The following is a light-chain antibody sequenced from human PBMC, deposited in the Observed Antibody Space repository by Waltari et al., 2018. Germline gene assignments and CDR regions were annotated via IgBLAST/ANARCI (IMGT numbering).Light chain of an antibody. J-gene: IGLJ3*02. Sequence: QSALTQPASVSGSPGQSITISCTGTSNNVGSYDLVSWYQFRPGEVPKLLLYEVIKRPSGVSDRFACSTSDNTASLTISRLQAEDEAAYYCCSYAGSAPRLVFGGGTNLTVL. CDR2: EVI. CDR3: CSYAGSAPRLV. V-gene: IGLV2-23*02. CDR1: SNNVGSYDL.